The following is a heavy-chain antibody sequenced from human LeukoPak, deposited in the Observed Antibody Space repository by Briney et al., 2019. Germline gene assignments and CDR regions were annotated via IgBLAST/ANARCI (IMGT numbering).Heavy chain of an antibody. D-gene: IGHD1-26*01. V-gene: IGHV1-2*02. Sequence: ASVKVSCKASGYTFTSYYMHRVRQAPGQGLEWMGWINPNSGGTNYAQKFQGRVTMTRDTSISTAYMELSRLRSDDTAVYYCARGGDSGSYYYFDYWGQGTLVTVSS. CDR1: GYTFTSYY. CDR3: ARGGDSGSYYYFDY. J-gene: IGHJ4*02. CDR2: INPNSGGT.